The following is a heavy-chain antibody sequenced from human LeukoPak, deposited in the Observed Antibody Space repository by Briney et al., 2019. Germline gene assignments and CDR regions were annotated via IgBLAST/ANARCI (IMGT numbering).Heavy chain of an antibody. J-gene: IGHJ4*02. D-gene: IGHD3-22*01. V-gene: IGHV1-2*06. CDR3: ATDAWGYYDSSGYYRQADY. Sequence: GASVKVSCKTSGYTFTGYYIHWVRQAPGQGLEWMGRINPSSGGTNYAQKFQGRVTMTRDTSITTAYMELSRLRSDDTAVYYCATDAWGYYDSSGYYRQADYWGQGTLVTVSS. CDR1: GYTFTGYY. CDR2: INPSSGGT.